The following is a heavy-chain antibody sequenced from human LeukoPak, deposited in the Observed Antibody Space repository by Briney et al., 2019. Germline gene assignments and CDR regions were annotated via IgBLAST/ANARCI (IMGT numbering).Heavy chain of an antibody. V-gene: IGHV4-59*08. CDR1: GGSISSYY. CDR2: IYYSGST. Sequence: SETLSLTCTVSGGSISSYYWSWIRQPPGKGLEWIGYIYYSGSTNYNPSLKSRVTISVDTSKNQFSLKLSSVTAADTAVYYCAKHKSKVGPANYFDYWGRGTLVTVSS. CDR3: AKHKSKVGPANYFDY. D-gene: IGHD2-15*01. J-gene: IGHJ4*02.